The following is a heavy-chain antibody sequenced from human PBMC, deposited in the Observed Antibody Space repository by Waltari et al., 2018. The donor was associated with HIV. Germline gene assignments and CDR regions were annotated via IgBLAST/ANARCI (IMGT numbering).Heavy chain of an antibody. CDR1: GYSISSGYY. CDR3: ARQIQCSGGSCHDAYFDY. J-gene: IGHJ4*02. Sequence: QVQLQESGPGLVKPSETLSLTCAVSGYSISSGYYWGWLRQPPGNGLEWIGSIYHSGSTYYNPSLKSRVTISVDTSKNQFSLKLSSVTAADTAVYYCARQIQCSGGSCHDAYFDYWGQGTLVTVSS. D-gene: IGHD2-15*01. V-gene: IGHV4-38-2*01. CDR2: IYHSGST.